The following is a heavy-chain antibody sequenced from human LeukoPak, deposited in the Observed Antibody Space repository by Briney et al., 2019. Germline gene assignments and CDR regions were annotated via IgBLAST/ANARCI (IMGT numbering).Heavy chain of an antibody. Sequence: PGGSLRLSCAASGFSFSNYWIHWVRQAPGKGLVWVSRISSGVISTNYAERVKGRFTISRDNAKNTVYLQMNSLRVEDTAVYYCARARVGCWWFDPWDQGTLVTVSS. CDR1: GFSFSNYW. CDR3: ARARVGCWWFDP. V-gene: IGHV3-74*01. D-gene: IGHD2-15*01. J-gene: IGHJ5*02. CDR2: ISSGVIST.